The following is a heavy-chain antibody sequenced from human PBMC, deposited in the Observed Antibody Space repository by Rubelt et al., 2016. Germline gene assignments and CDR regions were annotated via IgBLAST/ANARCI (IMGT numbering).Heavy chain of an antibody. CDR2: ISAYNGNT. D-gene: IGHD5-18*01. V-gene: IGHV1-18*01. Sequence: GRQAPGQGLEWMGWISAYNGNTNYAQKLQGRVTMTTDTSTSTAYMELRSLRSDDTAVYYCTRGGTAMVPSTGGFDPWGQGTLVTVSS. CDR3: TRGGTAMVPSTGGFDP. J-gene: IGHJ5*02.